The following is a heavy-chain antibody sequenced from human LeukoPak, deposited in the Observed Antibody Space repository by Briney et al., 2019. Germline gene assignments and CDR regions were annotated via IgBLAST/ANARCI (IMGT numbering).Heavy chain of an antibody. Sequence: GASVKVSCKASGGTFSSYAISWVRQAPGQGLEWMGGIIPIFGTANYAQKFQGRVTITADESASTAYMELSSLRSEDTAVYYCASGPYYYDSKIFDIWGQGTMVTVSS. CDR2: IIPIFGTA. J-gene: IGHJ3*02. CDR1: GGTFSSYA. CDR3: ASGPYYYDSKIFDI. V-gene: IGHV1-69*13. D-gene: IGHD3-22*01.